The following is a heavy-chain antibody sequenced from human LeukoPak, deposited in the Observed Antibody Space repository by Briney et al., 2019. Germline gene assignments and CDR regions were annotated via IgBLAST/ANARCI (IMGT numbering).Heavy chain of an antibody. CDR1: DGSISSSSYY. J-gene: IGHJ4*02. Sequence: SETLSLTCTVSDGSISSSSYYWGWIRQPPGKGLEWIGSIYYSGSTYYNPSLKSRVTISVDTSKNQFSLKLSSVTAADTAVYYCARHARSIVVVVAASSPFDYWGQGTLVTVSS. CDR2: IYYSGST. V-gene: IGHV4-39*01. CDR3: ARHARSIVVVVAASSPFDY. D-gene: IGHD2-15*01.